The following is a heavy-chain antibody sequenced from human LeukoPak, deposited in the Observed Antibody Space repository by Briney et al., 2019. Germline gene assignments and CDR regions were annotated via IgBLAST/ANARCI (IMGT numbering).Heavy chain of an antibody. CDR1: GYTFTGYY. CDR3: ARENRYGGVSIDL. D-gene: IGHD6-25*01. V-gene: IGHV1-46*01. Sequence: ASVKVSCKASGYTFTGYYMHWVRQAPGQGLEWMGIIDPSGGSTSYAQKFQGRVTMTRDTSTSTVYMELSSLRSEDTAVYYCARENRYGGVSIDLWGRGTLVTVSS. J-gene: IGHJ2*01. CDR2: IDPSGGST.